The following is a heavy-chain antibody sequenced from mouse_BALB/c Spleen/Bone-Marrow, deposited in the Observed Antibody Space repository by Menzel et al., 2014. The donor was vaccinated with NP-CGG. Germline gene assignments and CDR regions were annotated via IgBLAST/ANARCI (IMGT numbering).Heavy chain of an antibody. CDR2: IDPANGNT. Sequence: VQLQQSGAELVKPGASVKLSCTASGFNIKDTYLHWVKQRPEQGLEWIGRIDPANGNTKYDPKFQGKATITADTSSNTAYLQLSSLTSEDTAVYYCASYRYAWYFDVWGARTTATVSS. CDR1: GFNIKDTY. V-gene: IGHV14-3*02. CDR3: ASYRYAWYFDV. J-gene: IGHJ1*01. D-gene: IGHD2-14*01.